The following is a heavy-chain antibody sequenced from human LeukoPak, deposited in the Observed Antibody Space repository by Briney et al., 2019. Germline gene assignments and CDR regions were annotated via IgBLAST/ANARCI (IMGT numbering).Heavy chain of an antibody. V-gene: IGHV1-18*01. CDR3: ARELAYGGLDY. CDR2: ISAYNGNT. CDR1: SYTFTSYG. D-gene: IGHD4-17*01. J-gene: IGHJ4*02. Sequence: GASVKISCKASSYTFTSYGISWVRQAPGQGLEWMGWISAYNGNTNYAQKLQGRVTMTTDTSTSTAYMELRSLRSDDTAVYYCARELAYGGLDYWGQGTLVTVSS.